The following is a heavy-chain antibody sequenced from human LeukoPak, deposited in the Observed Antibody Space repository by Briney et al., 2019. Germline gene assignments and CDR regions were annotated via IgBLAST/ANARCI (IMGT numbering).Heavy chain of an antibody. J-gene: IGHJ4*02. Sequence: GGSLRLSCVASGFTFSGHWMHWVRQVPGKGLVAVSRITPDGGSTAYADSVKGRFTISRDNDKNTLYLEMNSLTAEDTALYYCTRSGYSNGYDFWGQGTPVTVSS. CDR3: TRSGYSNGYDF. D-gene: IGHD6-19*01. CDR2: ITPDGGST. CDR1: GFTFSGHW. V-gene: IGHV3-74*03.